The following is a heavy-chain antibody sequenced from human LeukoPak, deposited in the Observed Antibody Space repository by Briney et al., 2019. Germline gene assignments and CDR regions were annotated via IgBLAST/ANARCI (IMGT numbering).Heavy chain of an antibody. D-gene: IGHD3-10*01. CDR1: GYTFTSYD. J-gene: IGHJ5*02. CDR2: MNPKRGNT. CDR3: ARVPRGRERLHP. V-gene: IGHV1-8*01. Sequence: ASVKVSCKASGYTFTSYDINWVRQATGQGLEWMAWMNPKRGNTGYAQKLKGRVTITRNTVINTSYMELTTLRAEDTAVYYCARVPRGRERLHPWGKGTLVTVSA.